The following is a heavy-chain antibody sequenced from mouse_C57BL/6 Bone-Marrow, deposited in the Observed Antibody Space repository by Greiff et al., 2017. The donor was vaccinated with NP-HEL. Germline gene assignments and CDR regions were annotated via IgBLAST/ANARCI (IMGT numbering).Heavy chain of an antibody. Sequence: QVQLQQSGAELARPGASVKLSCKASGYTFTSYGISWVKQRTGQGLEWIGEIYPRSGNTYYNEKFKGKATLTADKSSSTAYMELRSLTSEDSAVYFCASLSQRGLFAYWGQGTLVTVSA. CDR1: GYTFTSYG. CDR2: IYPRSGNT. J-gene: IGHJ3*01. V-gene: IGHV1-81*01. CDR3: ASLSQRGLFAY.